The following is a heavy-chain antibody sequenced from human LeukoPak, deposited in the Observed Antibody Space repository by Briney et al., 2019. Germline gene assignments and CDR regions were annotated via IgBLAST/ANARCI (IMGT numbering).Heavy chain of an antibody. D-gene: IGHD3-3*01. Sequence: SETLSLTCTVSGGSIGSYYWSWIRQPPGKGLEWIGYIYYSGSTNYNPSLKSRVTISVDTSKNQFSLKLSSVTAADTAVYYCARDPLGSGYYGNYYGMDVWGQGTTVTVSS. J-gene: IGHJ6*02. CDR1: GGSIGSYY. CDR2: IYYSGST. V-gene: IGHV4-59*01. CDR3: ARDPLGSGYYGNYYGMDV.